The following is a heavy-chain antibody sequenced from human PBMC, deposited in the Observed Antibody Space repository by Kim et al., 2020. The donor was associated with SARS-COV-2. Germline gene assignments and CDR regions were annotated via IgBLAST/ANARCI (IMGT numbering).Heavy chain of an antibody. CDR1: GGSISSDY. CDR3: ARLPDITGWPFDS. V-gene: IGHV4-59*01. Sequence: SETLSLTCTVSGGSISSDYWTWIRQPAGKGLEWIGYIKYSGRTNYNPSLGSRVAILVDTTKTHFSLKLSSVTAADTAMYFCARLPDITGWPFDSWGQGILVTVSS. D-gene: IGHD6-19*01. J-gene: IGHJ4*02. CDR2: IKYSGRT.